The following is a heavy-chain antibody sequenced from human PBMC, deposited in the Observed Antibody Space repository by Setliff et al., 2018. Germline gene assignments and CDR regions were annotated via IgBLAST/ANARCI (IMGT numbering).Heavy chain of an antibody. CDR3: ARDRYYNSWSGTSITAPHDAFDI. CDR2: INPTGGLT. CDR1: GYTLSKYY. D-gene: IGHD3-3*01. Sequence: ASVKVSCKASGYTLSKYYMHWVRQAPGQGLEWMGIINPTGGLTRYAQKFQGRVTMTRDTSTSTVYMEVSSLRSEDTAVYYCARDRYYNSWSGTSITAPHDAFDIWGQGTMVTVSS. V-gene: IGHV1-46*03. J-gene: IGHJ3*02.